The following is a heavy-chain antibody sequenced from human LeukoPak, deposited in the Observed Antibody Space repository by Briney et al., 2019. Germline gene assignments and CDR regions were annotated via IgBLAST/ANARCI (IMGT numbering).Heavy chain of an antibody. CDR2: IYHSGST. D-gene: IGHD3-22*01. Sequence: PSETLSLTCTVSGGSISSGGYYWRWLRQPPGKGLEWIGYIYHSGSTYYNPSLKSRVTISVDRSKNQFSLKLSSVTAADTAVYYCARWAMIVVGVYYFDYWGQGSLATVSS. J-gene: IGHJ4*02. V-gene: IGHV4-30-2*01. CDR3: ARWAMIVVGVYYFDY. CDR1: GGSISSGGYY.